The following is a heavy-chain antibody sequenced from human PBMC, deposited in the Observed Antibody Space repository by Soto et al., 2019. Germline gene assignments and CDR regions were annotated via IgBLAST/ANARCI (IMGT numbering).Heavy chain of an antibody. Sequence: SVKVSCKASGGTFSSYAISWVRQAPGQGLEWMGGIIPIFGTANYAQKFQGRVTITADESTSTAYMELSSLRSEDTAVYYCARDGSSYYDILTGYFALGAFDYWG. CDR3: ARDGSSYYDILTGYFALGAFDY. D-gene: IGHD3-9*01. J-gene: IGHJ4*01. CDR1: GGTFSSYA. V-gene: IGHV1-69*13. CDR2: IIPIFGTA.